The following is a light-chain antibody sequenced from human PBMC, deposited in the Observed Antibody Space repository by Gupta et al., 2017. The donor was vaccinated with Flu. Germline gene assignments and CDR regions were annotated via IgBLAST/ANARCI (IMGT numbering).Light chain of an antibody. CDR2: EVH. Sequence: QSALTQPASVSGSPGQSITISCTGTSSDVGGYNYVSWYQQHPGKVPKLMIYEVHNRPSGISNRFSGSKSGNTASLTISGLLSDDEADYYCSSYTTGSTLVVFGTGTKVTVL. V-gene: IGLV2-14*01. J-gene: IGLJ1*01. CDR1: SSDVGGYNY. CDR3: SSYTTGSTLVV.